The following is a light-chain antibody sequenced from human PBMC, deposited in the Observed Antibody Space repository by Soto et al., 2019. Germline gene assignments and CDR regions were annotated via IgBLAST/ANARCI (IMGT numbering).Light chain of an antibody. J-gene: IGKJ4*01. CDR3: QHYGVSLT. V-gene: IGKV3-20*01. Sequence: PGERGTLSCRASQSVTSRYLAWYQQKPGQAPRLLIFGASSRAAGIPDRFSGSGSGTEFTLTISRLEPEDFAVYYCQHYGVSLTFGGGTKVEIK. CDR1: QSVTSRY. CDR2: GAS.